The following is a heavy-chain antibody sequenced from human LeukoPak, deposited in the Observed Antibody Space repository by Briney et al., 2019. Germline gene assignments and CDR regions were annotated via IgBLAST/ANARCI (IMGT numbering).Heavy chain of an antibody. Sequence: PGGSLRLSCAASGFTISSNYMSWVRQAPGKGLEWVSVIYTGGSTSYADPVKGRFTISRDSSTNTLFLQMNSLRAEDTAVYYCARASTLRTGDAHWGQGTLVTVSS. CDR3: ARASTLRTGDAH. CDR2: IYTGGST. J-gene: IGHJ4*02. V-gene: IGHV3-66*01. D-gene: IGHD7-27*01. CDR1: GFTISSNY.